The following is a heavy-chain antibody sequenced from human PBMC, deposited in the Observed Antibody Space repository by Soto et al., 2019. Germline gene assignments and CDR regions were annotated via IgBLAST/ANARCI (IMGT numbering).Heavy chain of an antibody. D-gene: IGHD3-10*01. J-gene: IGHJ4*02. V-gene: IGHV4-34*01. CDR3: VRRGTFRRVYYYGSGSYYPGPYYFDY. Sequence: SETLSLTCAVYGGSFSGYYWSWIRQPPGKGLEWIGEINHSGSTNYNPSLKSRVTISVDTSKNQFSLKLSSVTAADTAVYYCVRRGTFRRVYYYGSGSYYPGPYYFDYWGQGTLVTVSS. CDR2: INHSGST. CDR1: GGSFSGYY.